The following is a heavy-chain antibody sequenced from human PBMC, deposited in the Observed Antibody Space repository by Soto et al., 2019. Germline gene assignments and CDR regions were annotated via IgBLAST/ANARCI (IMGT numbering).Heavy chain of an antibody. CDR1: GYNFNSYN. CDR2: INPRALFP. J-gene: IGHJ5*02. D-gene: IGHD3-10*01. V-gene: IGHV1-46*02. CDR3: ARSAGRFGELVWFDP. Sequence: QVQLVQSGAEGKTTGASVNVSCKASGYNFNSYNIHWVRQAPGPGLEWVGMINPRALFPNYALKFRRRGTLTWDTSTSVVYMELTNLRSEDTAVYYCARSAGRFGELVWFDPWVQGTLGSVS.